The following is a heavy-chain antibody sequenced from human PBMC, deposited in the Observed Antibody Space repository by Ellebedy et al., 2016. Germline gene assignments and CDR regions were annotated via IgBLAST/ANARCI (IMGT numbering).Heavy chain of an antibody. CDR3: ARGDY. CDR2: IYHSGST. V-gene: IGHV4-30-2*01. J-gene: IGHJ4*02. CDR1: GGSIGSGGYS. Sequence: SETLSLTXAVSGGSIGSGGYSWSWIRQPPGKGLEWIGYIYHSGSTYYNPSLKSRVTISVDRSKNQFSLKLSSVTAADTAVYYCARGDYWGQGTLVTVSS.